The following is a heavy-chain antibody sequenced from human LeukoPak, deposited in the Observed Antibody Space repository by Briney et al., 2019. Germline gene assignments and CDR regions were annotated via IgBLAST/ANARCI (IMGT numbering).Heavy chain of an antibody. D-gene: IGHD1-26*01. CDR2: ISGSGGST. J-gene: IGHJ6*02. V-gene: IGHV3-23*01. CDR1: GFTFSSYA. Sequence: GGSLRLSCAASGFTFSSYAMSWVRQAPGKGLEWVSAISGSGGSTYHADSVKGRFTISRDNSKNTLYLQMNSLRAEDTAVYYCARWLSGSYYYYYYGMDVWGQGTTVTVSS. CDR3: ARWLSGSYYYYYYGMDV.